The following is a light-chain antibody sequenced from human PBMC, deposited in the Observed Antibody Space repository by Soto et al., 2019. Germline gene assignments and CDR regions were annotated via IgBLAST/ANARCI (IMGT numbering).Light chain of an antibody. CDR1: QGIRND. CDR2: AAS. V-gene: IGKV1-6*01. CDR3: LQKYFYPFT. J-gene: IGKJ3*01. Sequence: AIQMTQSPSSLSASVGDSVTITCRASQGIRNDLDWFQQKPGKAXKPLIYAASNLQSGVPARFSGSGSGTDFTPTISSLQPEDFATYYCLQKYFYPFTFGPGT.